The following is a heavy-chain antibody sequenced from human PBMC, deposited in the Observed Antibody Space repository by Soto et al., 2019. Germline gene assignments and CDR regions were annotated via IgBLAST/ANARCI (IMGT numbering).Heavy chain of an antibody. CDR2: IWYDGSNK. CDR1: GFTFSSYG. Sequence: GGSLRLSCAASGFTFSSYGMHWVRQAPGKGLEWVAVIWYDGSNKYYADSVKGRFTISRDNSKNTLYLQMNSLRAEDTAVYYCARVGRSSWLTDYYYYYMDVWGKGTTVTVSS. V-gene: IGHV3-33*01. CDR3: ARVGRSSWLTDYYYYYMDV. D-gene: IGHD6-13*01. J-gene: IGHJ6*03.